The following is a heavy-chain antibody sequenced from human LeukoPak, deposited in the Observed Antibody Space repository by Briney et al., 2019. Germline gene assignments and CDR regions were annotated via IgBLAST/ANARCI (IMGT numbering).Heavy chain of an antibody. D-gene: IGHD1-26*01. CDR2: IYPADSDA. CDR3: ARRYSGSSVDY. Sequence: GESLKISCKSSGDRFTKYWNGLVRQKPGKGLEWMGIIYPADSDARYSPSFQGQVTISADKSISTAYLQWSSLTASDPAMYFCARRYSGSSVDYWGQGTLVTVSS. J-gene: IGHJ4*02. CDR1: GDRFTKYW. V-gene: IGHV5-51*01.